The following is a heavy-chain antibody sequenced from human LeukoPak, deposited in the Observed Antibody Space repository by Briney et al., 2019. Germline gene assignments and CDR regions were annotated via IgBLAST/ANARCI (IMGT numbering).Heavy chain of an antibody. Sequence: SETLSLTCTVSGGSFRSYYWSWIRQPPGKGLEWIGYIYYSGSTNYNPSLESRVMISVDTPKNQFSLKLSSVTAADTAVYYCARGVITAHVEGFDYWGQGTLVTVSS. D-gene: IGHD2-21*01. CDR1: GGSFRSYY. CDR2: IYYSGST. J-gene: IGHJ4*02. V-gene: IGHV4-59*01. CDR3: ARGVITAHVEGFDY.